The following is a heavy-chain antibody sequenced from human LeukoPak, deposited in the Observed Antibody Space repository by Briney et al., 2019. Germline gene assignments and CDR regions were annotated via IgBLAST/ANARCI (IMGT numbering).Heavy chain of an antibody. CDR3: ARAWIAVANDAFDI. V-gene: IGHV1-2*02. D-gene: IGHD6-19*01. J-gene: IGHJ3*02. Sequence: ASVKVSCKASGYTFTGYYLHWVRQAPGQGLEWMGWINPNGGTNYAQNFQGRVTLTRDTSIGTAYMELRSLRSDDTAVYYCARAWIAVANDAFDIWGQGTMVTVSS. CDR2: INPNGGT. CDR1: GYTFTGYY.